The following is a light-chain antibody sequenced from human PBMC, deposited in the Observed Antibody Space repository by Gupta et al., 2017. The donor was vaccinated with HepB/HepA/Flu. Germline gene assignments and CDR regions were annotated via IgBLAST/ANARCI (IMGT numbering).Light chain of an antibody. V-gene: IGLV2-23*03. CDR3: CSYAGSSTFGVV. CDR2: EGS. J-gene: IGLJ2*01. CDR1: SSDVGSYNL. Sequence: QPALPLPASESGSPGQWITISCTGTSSDVGSYNLVSWYQQHPGKAPQLMIFEGSRRPSGVFNRFFGSKSGDTASLTIFGLQAEDEADYYCCSYAGSSTFGVVFGGGTKLTVL.